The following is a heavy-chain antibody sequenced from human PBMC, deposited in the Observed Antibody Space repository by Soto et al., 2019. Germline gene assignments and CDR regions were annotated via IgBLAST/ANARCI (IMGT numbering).Heavy chain of an antibody. CDR2: INHSGST. V-gene: IGHV4-34*01. CDR3: ARGRIAVAGTHFDY. CDR1: GGSFSGYY. D-gene: IGHD6-19*01. J-gene: IGHJ4*02. Sequence: QVQLQQWGAGLLKPSETLSLTCAVYGGSFSGYYWSWIRQPPGKGLEWIGEINHSGSTNYNPSLKSRVTISVDTSKNQFSLKLSYVTAADTAVYYCARGRIAVAGTHFDYWGQGTLVTVSS.